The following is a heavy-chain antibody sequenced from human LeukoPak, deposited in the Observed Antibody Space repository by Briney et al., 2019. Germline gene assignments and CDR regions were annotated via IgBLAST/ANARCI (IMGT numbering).Heavy chain of an antibody. CDR2: INHSGST. Sequence: SETLSLTCAVYGGSFSGYYWSWIRQPPGKGLEWIGEINHSGSTNYNPSLKSRVTISVDTSKNQFSLKLSSVTAADTAVYYCARGLATVVTHFDYWGQGTLVTFSS. J-gene: IGHJ4*02. D-gene: IGHD4-23*01. CDR1: GGSFSGYY. CDR3: ARGLATVVTHFDY. V-gene: IGHV4-34*01.